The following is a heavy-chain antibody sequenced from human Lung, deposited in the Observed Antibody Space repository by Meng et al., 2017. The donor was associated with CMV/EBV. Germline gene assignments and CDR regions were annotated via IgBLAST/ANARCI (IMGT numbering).Heavy chain of an antibody. D-gene: IGHD2-2*01. CDR3: TTDWQWCSTSCYPLDY. CDR1: GFTFSNAW. Sequence: GGSXRLXCAASGFTFSNAWMSWVRQAPGKGLEWVGRIKSKTDGGTTDYAAPVKGRFTISRDDSKNTLYLQMNSLKTEDTAVYYCTTDWQWCSTSCYPLDYXGQGXLVTVSS. V-gene: IGHV3-15*01. J-gene: IGHJ4*02. CDR2: IKSKTDGGTT.